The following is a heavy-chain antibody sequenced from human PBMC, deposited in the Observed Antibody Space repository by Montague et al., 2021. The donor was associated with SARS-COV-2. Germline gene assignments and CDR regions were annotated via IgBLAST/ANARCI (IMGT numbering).Heavy chain of an antibody. V-gene: IGHV2-5*02. CDR3: ARSGQPAGNYAPLGYYGLDV. Sequence: PALVKPTQTVTLTCTFSGFSLRTSGVGVGWIRQPPGKALEWLSLIYWDDDKHYNASLKTRLTISKDTSKNHVVLTMTNMDPVDTGTYYCARSGQPAGNYAPLGYYGLDVWGRGTAVIVSS. D-gene: IGHD1-7*01. CDR1: GFSLRTSGVG. J-gene: IGHJ6*02. CDR2: IYWDDDK.